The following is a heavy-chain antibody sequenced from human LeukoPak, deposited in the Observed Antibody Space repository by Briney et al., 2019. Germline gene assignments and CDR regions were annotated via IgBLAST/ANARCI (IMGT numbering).Heavy chain of an antibody. CDR1: GGSISSSSYY. V-gene: IGHV4-39*06. CDR3: ARASHDYGDYSHFDY. CDR2: IYYSGST. D-gene: IGHD4-17*01. Sequence: SETLSLTCTVSGGSISSSSYYWGWIRQPPEKGLEWIGSIYYSGSTYYNPSLKSRVTISVDTSKNQFPLKLSSVTAADTAVYYCARASHDYGDYSHFDYWGQGTLVTVSS. J-gene: IGHJ4*02.